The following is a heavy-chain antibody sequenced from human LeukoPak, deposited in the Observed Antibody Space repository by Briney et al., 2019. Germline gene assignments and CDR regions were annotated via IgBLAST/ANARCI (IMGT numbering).Heavy chain of an antibody. J-gene: IGHJ4*02. CDR3: AKLVGTAATYDS. CDR1: GFTFIGNW. Sequence: GGSLRLSCEASGFTFIGNWVSWVRQAPGMGLEWVASINPDGSQKLYVDSVKGRFTISIDNTKSSLYLQMNSLGAEDTAMYYCAKLVGTAATYDSWGQGTRVTVSS. V-gene: IGHV3-7*01. CDR2: INPDGSQK. D-gene: IGHD1-26*01.